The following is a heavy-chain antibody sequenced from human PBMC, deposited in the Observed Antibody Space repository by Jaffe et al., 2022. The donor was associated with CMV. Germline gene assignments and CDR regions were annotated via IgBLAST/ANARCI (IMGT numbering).Heavy chain of an antibody. CDR3: ARGGQRIKQGRAEDYYDSSGYYGGGFDY. D-gene: IGHD3-22*01. CDR1: GFTFSSYS. V-gene: IGHV3-21*01. CDR2: ISSSSSYI. J-gene: IGHJ4*02. Sequence: EVQLVESGGGLVKPGGSLRLSCAASGFTFSSYSMNWVRQAPGKGLEWVSSISSSSSYIYYADSVKGRFTISRDNAKNSLYLQMNSLRAEDTAVYYCARGGQRIKQGRAEDYYDSSGYYGGGFDYWGQGTLVTVSS.